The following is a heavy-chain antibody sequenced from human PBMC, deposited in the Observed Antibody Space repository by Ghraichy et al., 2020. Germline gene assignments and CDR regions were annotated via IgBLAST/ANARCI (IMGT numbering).Heavy chain of an antibody. J-gene: IGHJ1*01. CDR2: INPNSGGP. Sequence: ASVKVSCKASGYTFTGYSMPWVRQAPGQGLEWMGRINPNSGGPNYAQKFQGRVTMTRDTSISTAYMELSRLRSDDTAVYYCASSTQVDQLLKPTEYFQHWGQGTLVTVSS. CDR1: GYTFTGYS. D-gene: IGHD2-2*01. CDR3: ASSTQVDQLLKPTEYFQH. V-gene: IGHV1-2*06.